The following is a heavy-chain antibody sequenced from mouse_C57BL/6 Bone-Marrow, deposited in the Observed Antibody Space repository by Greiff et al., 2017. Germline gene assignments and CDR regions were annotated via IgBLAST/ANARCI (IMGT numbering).Heavy chain of an antibody. V-gene: IGHV2-9*01. CDR3: AKRGGSRETYAMDY. J-gene: IGHJ4*01. Sequence: VQGVESGPGLVAPSQSLSITCTVSGFSLTSYGVDWVRQPPGKGLEWLGVIWGGGSTNYNSALMSRLNIRKDNTKSQGFLKMNSRQTDDTAMYYYAKRGGSRETYAMDYWGQGTSVTVSS. CDR2: IWGGGST. CDR1: GFSLTSYG. D-gene: IGHD1-1*01.